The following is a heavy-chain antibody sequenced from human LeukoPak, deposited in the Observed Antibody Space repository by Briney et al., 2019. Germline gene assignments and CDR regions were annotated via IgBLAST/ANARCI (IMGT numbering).Heavy chain of an antibody. CDR1: GGSFSGYE. J-gene: IGHJ4*02. Sequence: PSETLSLTCAVYGGSFSGYEWSWIRQPPGKGLEWIGEINHSGRSSYNPSLKSRVTISVDTSKNQFSLKLSSVTAADTAVYYCARTLYSSGWPVDYWGQGTLVTVSS. CDR2: INHSGRS. V-gene: IGHV4-34*01. D-gene: IGHD6-19*01. CDR3: ARTLYSSGWPVDY.